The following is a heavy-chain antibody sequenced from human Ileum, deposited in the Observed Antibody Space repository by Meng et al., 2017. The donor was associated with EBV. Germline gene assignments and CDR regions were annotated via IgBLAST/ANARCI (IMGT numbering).Heavy chain of an antibody. CDR1: GCPISVIHW. J-gene: IGHJ4*02. CDR2: MSDSGIT. CDR3: ASGRDYAWHS. V-gene: IGHV4-4*02. D-gene: IGHD4-17*01. Sequence: LQGDGPGLANPSGTLSRPFAVSGCPISVIHWWSWVRQSPEKGLEWNGEMSDSGITHYNPSLKSRVTISADKSNNQFSLKLTSVTSADTAVYYCASGRDYAWHSWGRGTLVTVSS.